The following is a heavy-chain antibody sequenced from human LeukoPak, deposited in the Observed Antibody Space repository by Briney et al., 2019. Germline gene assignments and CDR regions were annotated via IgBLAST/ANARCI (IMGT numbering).Heavy chain of an antibody. D-gene: IGHD3-10*01. V-gene: IGHV3-30*18. CDR3: AKDRPEDMVQGGVSSFQH. Sequence: GGSLRLSCAASGFTFSSYGMHWVRQAPGKGLEWVAVISYDGSNKYYADSVKGRFTISRDNSKNTLSLQMNSLRAEDTAVYYCAKDRPEDMVQGGVSSFQHWGQGTLVTVSS. CDR1: GFTFSSYG. CDR2: ISYDGSNK. J-gene: IGHJ1*01.